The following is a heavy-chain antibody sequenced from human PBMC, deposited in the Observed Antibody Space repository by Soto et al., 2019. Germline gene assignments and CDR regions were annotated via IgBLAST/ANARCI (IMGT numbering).Heavy chain of an antibody. CDR1: GYTFTGYY. Sequence: QVQLVQSGAEVKKHGASVKVSCKASGYTFTGYYMHWVRQAPGQGLEWMGWINPNSGGTNYAQKFQGRVTMTRDTSISTAYMELSRLRSDDTAVYYCARDFEELAFGLPGAYWGQGTLVTVSS. V-gene: IGHV1-2*02. D-gene: IGHD1-7*01. CDR3: ARDFEELAFGLPGAY. J-gene: IGHJ4*02. CDR2: INPNSGGT.